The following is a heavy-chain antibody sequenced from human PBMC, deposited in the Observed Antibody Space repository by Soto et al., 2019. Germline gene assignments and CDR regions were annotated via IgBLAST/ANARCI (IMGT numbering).Heavy chain of an antibody. J-gene: IGHJ4*02. CDR3: AREKGYISGPKNFDS. CDR1: GGSDSSGDYF. V-gene: IGHV4-30-4*01. Sequence: SETLSLTCTVSGGSDSSGDYFWSWIRQPPGKGLEWIGYIYDSGSSYYNPSLKSRVTMSVDTSKNQFSLKLRSVTAADTAMYYCAREKGYISGPKNFDSWGQGTLVTVSS. CDR2: IYDSGSS. D-gene: IGHD5-12*01.